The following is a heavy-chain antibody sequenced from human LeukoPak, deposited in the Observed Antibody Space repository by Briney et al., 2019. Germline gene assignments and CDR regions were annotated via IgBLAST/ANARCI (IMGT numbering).Heavy chain of an antibody. CDR1: GYTFTSYD. CDR2: MNPNSGNT. CDR3: ARDQGYSAAAGTDY. V-gene: IGHV1-8*01. D-gene: IGHD6-13*01. J-gene: IGHJ4*02. Sequence: ASVKVSCKASGYTFTSYDINWVRQATGQGLEWMGWMNPNSGNTGYAQKFQGRVTMTRNTSISTAYMELSSLRSEDTAVYYCARDQGYSAAAGTDYWGQGTLVTVSS.